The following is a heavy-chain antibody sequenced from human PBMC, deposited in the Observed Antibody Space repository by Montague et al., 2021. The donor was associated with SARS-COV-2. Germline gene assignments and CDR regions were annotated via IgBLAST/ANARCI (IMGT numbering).Heavy chain of an antibody. V-gene: IGHV3-74*01. CDR3: VRPLWFGGSDYFFDS. J-gene: IGHJ4*02. CDR1: GFTFSNYW. Sequence: SLRLSCAASGFTFSNYWMHWVRQVPGKGLVWVSRISTDDGSTTTYADSVKGRFTISRDNAKSTLSLQMNNLRAEDTGVYYCVRPLWFGGSDYFFDSWGQGTLVSVSS. CDR2: ISTDDGSTT. D-gene: IGHD3-10*01.